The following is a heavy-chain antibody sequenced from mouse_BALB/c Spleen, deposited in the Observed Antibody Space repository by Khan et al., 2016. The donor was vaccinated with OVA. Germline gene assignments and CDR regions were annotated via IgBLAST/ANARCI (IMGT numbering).Heavy chain of an antibody. J-gene: IGHJ2*01. V-gene: IGHV5-17*02. CDR2: ISGDSSSI. D-gene: IGHD1-1*01. Sequence: EVELVESGGGLVQPGGSRKISCVASGFTFSSFGMHWVRQALEKGLEWVAYISGDSSSIYYTDTVKGRFTISRDNPKNTLFMQTTSPSSEYMAMYYCAISYFYGYYFDQWGQGTTLTVSS. CDR3: AISYFYGYYFDQ. CDR1: GFTFSSFG.